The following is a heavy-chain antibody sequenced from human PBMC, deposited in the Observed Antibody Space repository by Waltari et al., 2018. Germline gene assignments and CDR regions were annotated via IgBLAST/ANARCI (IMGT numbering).Heavy chain of an antibody. V-gene: IGHV3-33*01. CDR1: GFTFSSYG. J-gene: IGHJ6*02. D-gene: IGHD6-6*01. Sequence: QVQLVESGGGVVQPGRSLRLSCAASGFTFSSYGMHWVRPAPGQGLAWVAVIWYDGSNKYYADSVKGRFTISRDNSKNTLYLQMNSLRAEDTAVYYCARDASSSGAIYYYYYGMDVWGQGTTVTVSS. CDR2: IWYDGSNK. CDR3: ARDASSSGAIYYYYYGMDV.